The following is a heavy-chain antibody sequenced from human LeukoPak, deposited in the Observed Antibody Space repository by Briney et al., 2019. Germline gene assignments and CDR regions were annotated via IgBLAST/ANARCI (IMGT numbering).Heavy chain of an antibody. CDR2: IYYSGST. V-gene: IGHV4-59*01. D-gene: IGHD6-19*01. J-gene: IGHJ4*02. CDR1: GGSISSYY. CDR3: ARVGGSGWFYFDY. Sequence: SETLSLTCTVSGGSISSYYWSWIRQPPGKGLEWIGYIYYSGSTNYNPSLKSRVTISVDTSKNQFSLKLSSVTAADTAVYYCARVGGSGWFYFDYWGQGTLVTVSS.